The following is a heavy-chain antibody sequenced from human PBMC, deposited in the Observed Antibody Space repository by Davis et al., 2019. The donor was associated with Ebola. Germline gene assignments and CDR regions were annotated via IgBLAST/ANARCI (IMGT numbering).Heavy chain of an antibody. J-gene: IGHJ3*02. CDR3: ARVQRAQCELLSGGGAFDI. Sequence: AASVTVSCKASGYTFTSYYMHWVRQAPGQGLEWMGIINPSGGSTSYAQKFQGRVTMTRDTSTSTVYMELSSLRSEDTAVYYCARVQRAQCELLSGGGAFDIWGQGTMVTVSS. V-gene: IGHV1-46*01. CDR1: GYTFTSYY. D-gene: IGHD1-26*01. CDR2: INPSGGST.